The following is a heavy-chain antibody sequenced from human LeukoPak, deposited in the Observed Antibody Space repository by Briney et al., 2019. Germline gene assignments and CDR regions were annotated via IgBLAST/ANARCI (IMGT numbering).Heavy chain of an antibody. D-gene: IGHD5-12*01. CDR2: IHYTGST. CDR1: GGSMSSYY. Sequence: SETLSLTCTVSGGSMSSYYWSWIRQPPGKGLEWIGYIHYTGSTNYNPSLKSRVTISVDTSKNQFSLKLSSVTAADTAVYYCARDTYSGYDWGGSFDYWGQGTLVTVSS. J-gene: IGHJ4*02. V-gene: IGHV4-59*12. CDR3: ARDTYSGYDWGGSFDY.